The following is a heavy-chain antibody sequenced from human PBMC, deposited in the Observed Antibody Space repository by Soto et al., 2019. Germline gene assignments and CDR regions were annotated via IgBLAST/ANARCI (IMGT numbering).Heavy chain of an antibody. CDR3: ARDEGGYDILTGYYKAHHFDQ. Sequence: SSVKVSCKASGGTFSSYAISWVRQAPGQGLEWMGGIIPIFGTANYAQKFQGRVTITADKSTSTAYMELSSLRSEDTAVYYCARDEGGYDILTGYYKAHHFDQWGQGALVTAPQ. CDR1: GGTFSSYA. V-gene: IGHV1-69*06. J-gene: IGHJ4*02. D-gene: IGHD3-9*01. CDR2: IIPIFGTA.